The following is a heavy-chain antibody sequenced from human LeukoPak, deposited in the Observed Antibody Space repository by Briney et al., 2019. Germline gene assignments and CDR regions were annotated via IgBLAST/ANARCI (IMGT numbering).Heavy chain of an antibody. CDR3: AKALLGVAANIDY. J-gene: IGHJ4*02. V-gene: IGHV3-30*18. CDR1: GFTFSSYG. CDR2: ISYDGSNK. D-gene: IGHD2-15*01. Sequence: GGSLRLSCAASGFTFSSYGMHWVRQAPGKGLEWVAVISYDGSNKYYADSVKGRFTISRDNSKNTLYLQMNSLRSEDTAVYYCAKALLGVAANIDYWGQGTLVTVSS.